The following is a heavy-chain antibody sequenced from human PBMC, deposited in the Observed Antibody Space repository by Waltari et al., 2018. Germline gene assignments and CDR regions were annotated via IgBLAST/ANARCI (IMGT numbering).Heavy chain of an antibody. Sequence: QVQLQQWGAGLLKPSETLSLTCAVYGESLSDYYWPWIRQPPGAGLEWLGENRHGGRTTYNPSRRSRATRAVDASKKQFSLKLGSVTAADTVGDYCARGPMLDYGADSGHYYYGLDVWGQGTTVTVSS. CDR1: GESLSDYY. V-gene: IGHV4-34*01. CDR3: ARGPMLDYGADSGHYYYGLDV. D-gene: IGHD4-17*01. CDR2: NRHGGRT. J-gene: IGHJ6*02.